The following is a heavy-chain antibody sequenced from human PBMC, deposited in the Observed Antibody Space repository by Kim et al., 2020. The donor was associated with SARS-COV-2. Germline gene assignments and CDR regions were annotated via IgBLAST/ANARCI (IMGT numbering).Heavy chain of an antibody. V-gene: IGHV3-43*02. CDR3: AKGPQREWLLLYAYYYGMDV. Sequence: GGSLRLSCAASGFTFDDYAMHWVRQAPGKGLEWVSLISGDGGSTYYADSVKGRFTISRDNSKNSLYLQMNSLRTEDTALYYCAKGPQREWLLLYAYYYGMDVWGQGTTVTVSS. CDR1: GFTFDDYA. J-gene: IGHJ6*02. CDR2: ISGDGGST. D-gene: IGHD3-22*01.